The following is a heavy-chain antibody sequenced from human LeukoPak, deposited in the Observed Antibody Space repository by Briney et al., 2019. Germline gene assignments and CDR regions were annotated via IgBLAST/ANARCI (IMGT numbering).Heavy chain of an antibody. CDR2: IGTAGDG. V-gene: IGHV3-13*01. J-gene: IGHJ4*02. Sequence: GGSLRLSCAGSGFTLSSYDMHWVRQGTGKGLEWVSAIGTAGDGYYPGSVKGRFTISRENAKDSLFLQMNSLTAGDTAVYYCARAASGYGFVYWGQGTLVTVSS. CDR3: ARAASGYGFVY. D-gene: IGHD5-12*01. CDR1: GFTLSSYD.